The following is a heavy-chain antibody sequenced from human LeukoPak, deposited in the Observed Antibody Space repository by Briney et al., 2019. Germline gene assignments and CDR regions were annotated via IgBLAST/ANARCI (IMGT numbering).Heavy chain of an antibody. Sequence: SETLSLTCAVSGYSISSGYYWGWIRQPPGKGLEWIGSIYHSGSTYYNPSLKSRVTISVDTSKNQFSLKLSSVTAADTAVYYCAREGYCSSTSCYGNGMDVWGKGTTVTASS. CDR2: IYHSGST. D-gene: IGHD2-2*01. CDR1: GYSISSGYY. V-gene: IGHV4-38-2*02. CDR3: AREGYCSSTSCYGNGMDV. J-gene: IGHJ6*04.